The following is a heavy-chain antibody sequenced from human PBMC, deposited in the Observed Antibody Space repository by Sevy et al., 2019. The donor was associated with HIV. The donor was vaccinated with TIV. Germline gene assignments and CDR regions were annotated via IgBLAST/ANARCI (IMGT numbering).Heavy chain of an antibody. CDR2: IKQDGSEK. CDR3: ARDFCGGDCYYDAFDI. Sequence: GGSLRLSCAASGFTFSSYWMSWVSQAPGKGLEWVANIKQDGSEKYYVDSVKGRFTISRDNAKNSLYLQMNSLRAEDTAVYYCARDFCGGDCYYDAFDIWGQGTMVTVSS. J-gene: IGHJ3*02. D-gene: IGHD2-21*02. V-gene: IGHV3-7*01. CDR1: GFTFSSYW.